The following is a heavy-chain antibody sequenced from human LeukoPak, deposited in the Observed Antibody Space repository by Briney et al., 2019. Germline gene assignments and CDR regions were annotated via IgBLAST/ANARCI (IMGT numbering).Heavy chain of an antibody. D-gene: IGHD2-2*01. CDR1: GFTFSIYA. Sequence: PGGSLRLSCAASGFTFSIYAVIWVRQAPGKGLEWISFISSGSYKISYADSVKGRFTISRDNAKNSLYLQMTSLRADDSAVYCCATEGIAPGASVWSDPWGQGSLVLVSS. CDR2: ISSGSYKI. J-gene: IGHJ5*02. CDR3: ATEGIAPGASVWSDP. V-gene: IGHV3-48*01.